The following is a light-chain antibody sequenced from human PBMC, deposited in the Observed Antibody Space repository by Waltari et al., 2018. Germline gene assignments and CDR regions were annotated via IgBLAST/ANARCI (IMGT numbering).Light chain of an antibody. CDR2: AAS. Sequence: AIRMTQSPSSLSASTGDRVTITCRESQGISSYLAWYQQKPGKAAKILMYAASTLQSGVPSRFRGSGYRTDFTLTISCLQSEDFATYYCQQYYSDPYTFGQGTKLEIK. J-gene: IGKJ2*01. CDR1: QGISSY. CDR3: QQYYSDPYT. V-gene: IGKV1-8*01.